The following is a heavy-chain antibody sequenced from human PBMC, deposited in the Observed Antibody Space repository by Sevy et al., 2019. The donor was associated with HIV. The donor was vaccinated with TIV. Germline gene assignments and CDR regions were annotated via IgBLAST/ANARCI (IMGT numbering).Heavy chain of an antibody. D-gene: IGHD3-10*01. CDR2: IWYDGSNK. Sequence: GGSLRLSCAASGFTFSSYGMHWVRQAPGKGLEWVAVIWYDGSNKYYADSVKGRFTISRDNCKNTMYLQMNSLRAEETAVYYCAKDPPGKWNYYGSGSYPDYWGQGTLVTVSS. V-gene: IGHV3-33*06. J-gene: IGHJ4*02. CDR3: AKDPPGKWNYYGSGSYPDY. CDR1: GFTFSSYG.